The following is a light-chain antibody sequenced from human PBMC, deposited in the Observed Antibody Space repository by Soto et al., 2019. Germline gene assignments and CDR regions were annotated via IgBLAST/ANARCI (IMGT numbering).Light chain of an antibody. CDR3: QQYNNWPPFT. CDR1: QSVSRS. J-gene: IGKJ3*01. V-gene: IGKV3-15*01. Sequence: EIVMTQSPATLSVSPGERVTLSCRASQSVSRSLAWYQQKPGQAPRLLIYGASTRATGIPARFSGSGSGTEFTLTISSLQSEDFAVYYCQQYNNWPPFTFGPGTKGHIK. CDR2: GAS.